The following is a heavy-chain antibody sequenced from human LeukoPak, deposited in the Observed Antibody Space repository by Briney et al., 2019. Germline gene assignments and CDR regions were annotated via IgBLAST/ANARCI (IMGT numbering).Heavy chain of an antibody. D-gene: IGHD2-2*01. Sequence: PGGSLRLSCAASGFTFSNYAMSWVRQAPGKGLEWVSAISGSGGCTYYADSVKGRFTISRDNSKNTLYLQMNSLRAEDTAVYYCAKDLDAYQSAFDVWGQGTMVTVSS. J-gene: IGHJ3*01. CDR1: GFTFSNYA. CDR2: ISGSGGCT. CDR3: AKDLDAYQSAFDV. V-gene: IGHV3-23*01.